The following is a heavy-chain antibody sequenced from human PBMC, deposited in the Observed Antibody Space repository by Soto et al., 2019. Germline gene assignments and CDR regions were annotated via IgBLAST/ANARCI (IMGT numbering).Heavy chain of an antibody. Sequence: ASVKVSCKASGYTFTGYYMHWVRQAPGQGLEWMGWINPNSGGTNYAQKFQGRVTMTRDTSISTAYMELSRLRSDDTAVYYCARRGDIVVLLGMAVWGKGPTVTVPS. J-gene: IGHJ6*04. CDR2: INPNSGGT. V-gene: IGHV1-2*02. CDR1: GYTFTGYY. D-gene: IGHD2-21*01. CDR3: ARRGDIVVLLGMAV.